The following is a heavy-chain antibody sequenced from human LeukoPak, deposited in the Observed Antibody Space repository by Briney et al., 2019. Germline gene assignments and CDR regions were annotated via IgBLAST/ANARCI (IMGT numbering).Heavy chain of an antibody. Sequence: GGSLRLSCAASGFTVSSNYMNWVRQAPGKGLEWVSVIYGGGNIYYADSVKGRFTISRDNSKNTLHLQMNSLRAEDTAVYYCARGAGYNYPYYFDYWGQGTLVTVSS. CDR1: GFTVSSNY. J-gene: IGHJ4*02. V-gene: IGHV3-53*01. CDR3: ARGAGYNYPYYFDY. CDR2: IYGGGNI. D-gene: IGHD5-24*01.